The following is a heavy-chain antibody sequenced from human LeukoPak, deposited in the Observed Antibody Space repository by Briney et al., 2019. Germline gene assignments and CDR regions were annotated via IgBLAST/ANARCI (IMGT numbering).Heavy chain of an antibody. CDR3: ARAGWDLYPFDY. CDR2: ISGSGGST. Sequence: GGSLRLSCAASGFSFTSYAMSWVRQAPGKGLEWVASISGSGGSTYYADSVKGRFTISRDNSKKTLSLQMNSLRAEDTALYYCARAGWDLYPFDYWGQGTLVTVSS. CDR1: GFSFTSYA. J-gene: IGHJ4*02. D-gene: IGHD1-26*01. V-gene: IGHV3-23*01.